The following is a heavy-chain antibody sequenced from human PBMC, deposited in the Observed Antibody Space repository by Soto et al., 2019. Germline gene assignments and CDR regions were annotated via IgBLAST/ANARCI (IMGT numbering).Heavy chain of an antibody. CDR2: ISWNSGSI. J-gene: IGHJ3*02. D-gene: IGHD6-6*01. V-gene: IGHV3-9*01. CDR3: AKGYRIAARHHHDAIDI. CDR1: GFTFDDYA. Sequence: GGSLRLSCAASGFTFDDYAMHWVRQAPGKGLEWVSGISWNSGSIGYADSVKGRFTISRDNAKNALYLQMNSLRAEEAALYYWAKGYRIAARHHHDAIDIWGQGTMVTVSS.